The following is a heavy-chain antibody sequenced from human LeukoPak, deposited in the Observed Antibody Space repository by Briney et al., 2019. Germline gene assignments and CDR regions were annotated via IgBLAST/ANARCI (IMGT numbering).Heavy chain of an antibody. CDR1: GFTFSSYW. CDR2: INSDGSGA. D-gene: IGHD2-2*01. CDR3: AGELRHTSSYSY. J-gene: IGHJ4*02. V-gene: IGHV3-74*01. Sequence: GGSLRLSCAASGFTFSSYWMHWVRQAPGKGLVWVSHINSDGSGASYADSVKGRFTISRDNAKNTLYLQVNSLRADDTAVYYCAGELRHTSSYSYWGRGTLVTVSS.